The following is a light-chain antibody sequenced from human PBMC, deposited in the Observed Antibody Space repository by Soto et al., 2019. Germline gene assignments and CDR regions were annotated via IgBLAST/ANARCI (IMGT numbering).Light chain of an antibody. J-gene: IGKJ2*01. CDR2: GAS. CDR1: QSLSSSY. V-gene: IGKV3-20*01. CDR3: QLYGRSFT. Sequence: EIVLTQSPGTLSLSPGDRATLSCRASQSLSSSYLAWYQQKPGQAPGLLIYGASTRATGVPDRFSGSGSGTDFTLTISRLEPEDVAVCYCQLYGRSFTFGQGKKWEIK.